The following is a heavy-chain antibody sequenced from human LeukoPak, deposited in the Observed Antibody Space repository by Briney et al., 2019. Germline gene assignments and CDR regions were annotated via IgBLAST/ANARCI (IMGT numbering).Heavy chain of an antibody. J-gene: IGHJ4*02. CDR1: GGSISSSGYS. D-gene: IGHD5-24*01. Sequence: PSQTLSLTCAVSGGSISSSGYSWSWIRQPPGKGLEWIGEINHSGSTNYNPSLKSRVTISVDTSKNQFSLKLSSVTAADTAVYYCARGMARVDYWGQGTLVTVSS. V-gene: IGHV4-30-2*01. CDR3: ARGMARVDY. CDR2: INHSGST.